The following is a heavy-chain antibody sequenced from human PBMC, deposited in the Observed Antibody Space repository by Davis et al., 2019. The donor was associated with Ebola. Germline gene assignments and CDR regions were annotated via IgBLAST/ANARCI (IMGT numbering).Heavy chain of an antibody. Sequence: GGSLRLSCAASGFTFSSYWMSWVRQAPGKGLEWVSYISSSGSTIYYADSVKGRFTISRDNSKNTLYLQMNSLRAEDTAVYYCARVNRHGDPDYWGQGTLVTVSS. D-gene: IGHD4-17*01. J-gene: IGHJ4*02. CDR1: GFTFSSYW. CDR2: ISSSGSTI. CDR3: ARVNRHGDPDY. V-gene: IGHV3-48*01.